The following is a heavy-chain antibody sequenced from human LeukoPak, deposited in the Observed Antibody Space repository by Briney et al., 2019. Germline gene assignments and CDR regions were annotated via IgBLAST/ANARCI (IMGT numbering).Heavy chain of an antibody. CDR3: ARLVGYCSSTSCYADY. Sequence: GGSLRLSCAASGFTFSDYYMSWIRQAPGKGLEWVSYISSSGNNIYYADSVKGRFTISRDNARNSLYLQMNSLRAEDTAVYYCARLVGYCSSTSCYADYWGQGTLVTVSS. D-gene: IGHD2-2*01. J-gene: IGHJ4*02. CDR2: ISSSGNNI. CDR1: GFTFSDYY. V-gene: IGHV3-11*04.